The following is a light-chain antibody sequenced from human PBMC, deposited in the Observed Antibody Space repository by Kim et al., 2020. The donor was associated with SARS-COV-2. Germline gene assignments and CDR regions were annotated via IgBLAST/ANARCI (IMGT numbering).Light chain of an antibody. CDR1: QTVTANY. CDR2: AAS. J-gene: IGKJ2*01. V-gene: IGKV3-20*01. CDR3: QQYVASPYS. Sequence: SSPEERAIRSCRASQTVTANYLACYQQKPGQAPRLLIYAASSRATGIPDRFSGSGSGADFTRTISRLEPEDFAVYYCQQYVASPYSFGQGTKLEI.